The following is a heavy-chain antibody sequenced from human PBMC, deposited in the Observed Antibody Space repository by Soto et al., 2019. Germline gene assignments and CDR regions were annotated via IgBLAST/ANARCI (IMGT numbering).Heavy chain of an antibody. CDR3: AREVVGNTWPGLFDS. CDR1: DDSIGPYY. CDR2: VYTSGST. Sequence: SETLSLTCSISDDSIGPYYWTWIRQTPRKELQWIGYVYTSGSTKYNSSLKSRVTISLDASNSQFSLTMSSVTAADTGAYYCAREVVGNTWPGLFDSWGRGTLVTVSS. J-gene: IGHJ4*02. V-gene: IGHV4-4*08.